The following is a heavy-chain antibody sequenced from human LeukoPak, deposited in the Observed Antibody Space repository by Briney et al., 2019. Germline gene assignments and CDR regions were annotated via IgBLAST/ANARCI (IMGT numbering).Heavy chain of an antibody. D-gene: IGHD5-18*01. Sequence: GRSLRLSCAASGFTFSSYAMHWVRQAPGKGLEWVAVISYDGSNKYYADSVKGRFTISRDNSKNTLYLQMNSLRAEDTAVYYCARGLRYSYGYYFDYWGQGTLVTVSS. J-gene: IGHJ4*02. CDR3: ARGLRYSYGYYFDY. V-gene: IGHV3-30*04. CDR1: GFTFSSYA. CDR2: ISYDGSNK.